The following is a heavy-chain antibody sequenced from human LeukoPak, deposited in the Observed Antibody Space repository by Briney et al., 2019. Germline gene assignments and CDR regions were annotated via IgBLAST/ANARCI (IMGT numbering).Heavy chain of an antibody. CDR2: ISSSSSYI. CDR1: GFTFSSYS. CDR3: ARDRPLLWFGEKRFDY. J-gene: IGHJ4*02. D-gene: IGHD3-10*01. V-gene: IGHV3-21*01. Sequence: GGSLRLSCAASGFTFSSYSMNWVRQAPGKGLEWVSSISSSSSYIYYADSVKGRFTISRDNAKNSLYLQMNSLRAEDTAVYYCARDRPLLWFGEKRFDYWGQGTPVTVSS.